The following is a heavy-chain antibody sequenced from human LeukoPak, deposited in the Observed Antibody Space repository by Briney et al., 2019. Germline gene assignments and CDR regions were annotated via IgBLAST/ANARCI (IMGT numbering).Heavy chain of an antibody. Sequence: GGSLRLSCAASGFTFSTDAMNWVRQAPGKGLEWVSYISNSGGTIHYGDSVKGRFTISRDNAKNSLYLQMNSLRAEDTAVYYCARGYYAFDYWGQGTLVTVSS. CDR2: ISNSGGTI. CDR3: ARGYYAFDY. CDR1: GFTFSTDA. V-gene: IGHV3-48*01. D-gene: IGHD2-2*01. J-gene: IGHJ4*02.